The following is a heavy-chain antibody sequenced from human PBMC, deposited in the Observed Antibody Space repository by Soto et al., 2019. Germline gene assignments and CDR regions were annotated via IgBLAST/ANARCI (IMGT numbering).Heavy chain of an antibody. D-gene: IGHD3-22*01. CDR1: GYTFTSYG. Sequence: QVQLVQSGAEVKKPGASVKVSCKASGYTFTSYGISWVRRAPGQGLEWMGWISAYNGNTNYAQKLQGRVTMTTDTSASTAYRELRSLRSDDTAGYYCARGLVGAYYERSGLGYWGQGTLVTVSS. CDR2: ISAYNGNT. CDR3: ARGLVGAYYERSGLGY. V-gene: IGHV1-18*01. J-gene: IGHJ4*02.